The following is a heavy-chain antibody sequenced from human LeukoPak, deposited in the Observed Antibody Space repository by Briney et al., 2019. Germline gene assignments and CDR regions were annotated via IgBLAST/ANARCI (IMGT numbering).Heavy chain of an antibody. CDR1: GFTFSTYW. V-gene: IGHV3-7*01. CDR3: ARDSPGYGAYVS. J-gene: IGHJ1*01. Sequence: GGSLRLSCAASGFTFSTYWMTWLRQAPGKGLEWVANIKGDGSREYYVDSVKGRFTISRDNAKNSLYLKMDSLTAEDTAVYDCARDSPGYGAYVSWGQGTLVSVSS. CDR2: IKGDGSRE. D-gene: IGHD5-12*01.